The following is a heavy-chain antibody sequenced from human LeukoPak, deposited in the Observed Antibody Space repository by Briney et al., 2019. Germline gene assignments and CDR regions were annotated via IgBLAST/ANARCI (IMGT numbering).Heavy chain of an antibody. CDR2: VYSSGDT. D-gene: IGHD5-12*01. CDR1: GAFISNHH. V-gene: IGHV4-4*07. Sequence: SETLSLTCSVSGAFISNHHWSWIRQPAGKELEWIGRVYSSGDTTYNPSLKSRVTISVDKSKSQFSLRLTSVTAADTAVYYCARDKVANDYWGQGTLVTVAS. CDR3: ARDKVANDY. J-gene: IGHJ4*02.